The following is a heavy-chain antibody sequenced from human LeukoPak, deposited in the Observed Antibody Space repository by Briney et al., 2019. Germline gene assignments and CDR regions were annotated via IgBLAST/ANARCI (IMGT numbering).Heavy chain of an antibody. V-gene: IGHV4-59*02. Sequence: SETLSLACAVSGGSVSSSFWSWIRQSPGKGLEWIGYIQNSGSTKYNPSLKSRVTMSVDTSKNQFSLGLSSVTAADTAVCYCARDRGFGDYGIDYWGQGILVTVSS. J-gene: IGHJ4*02. CDR3: ARDRGFGDYGIDY. CDR2: IQNSGST. D-gene: IGHD4-17*01. CDR1: GGSVSSSF.